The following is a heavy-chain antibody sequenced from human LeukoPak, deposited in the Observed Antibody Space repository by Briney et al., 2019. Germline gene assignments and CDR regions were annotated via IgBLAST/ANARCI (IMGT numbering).Heavy chain of an antibody. CDR3: ARESYYYGSGSPSLGAFDI. CDR1: GGSISSYY. V-gene: IGHV4-59*01. J-gene: IGHJ3*02. CDR2: IYYSGST. Sequence: PSETLSLTCTVSGGSISSYYWSWIRQPPGKGLEWIGYIYYSGSTNYNPSLKSRVTISVDTSKNQFSLKLSSVTAADTAVYYCARESYYYGSGSPSLGAFDIWGQGTMVTVSS. D-gene: IGHD3-10*01.